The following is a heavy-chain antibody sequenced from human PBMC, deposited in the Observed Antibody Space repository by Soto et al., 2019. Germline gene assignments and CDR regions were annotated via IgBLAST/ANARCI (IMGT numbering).Heavy chain of an antibody. CDR2: ISGSGAST. CDR1: GFTFSSYA. CDR3: AKGSGWSDYYYGMDV. J-gene: IGHJ6*02. V-gene: IGHV3-23*01. Sequence: RRLSCAASGFTFSSYAMSWVRQAPGKGLEWVSAISGSGASTYYADSVKGRFTISRDNSKNTLYLQMNSLRAADTAVYYCAKGSGWSDYYYGMDVWGQGTTVTVSS. D-gene: IGHD6-19*01.